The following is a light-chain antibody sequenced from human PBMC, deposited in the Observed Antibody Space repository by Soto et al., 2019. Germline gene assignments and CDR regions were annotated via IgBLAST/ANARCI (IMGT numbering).Light chain of an antibody. V-gene: IGKV1D-13*01. CDR2: DAT. CDR3: QQFKHYLLT. J-gene: IGKJ4*01. CDR1: QGISSA. Sequence: AIQLTQSPSSLSASVGDRVTITCRASQGISSALAWYQRKPGKAPKLLIYDATSLESGVPSRFSGSGSGTAFTLTISSLQPEDFATYYSQQFKHYLLTFGGGTKGEIK.